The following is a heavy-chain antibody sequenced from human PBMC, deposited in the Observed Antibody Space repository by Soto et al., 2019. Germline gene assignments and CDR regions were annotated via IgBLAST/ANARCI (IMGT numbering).Heavy chain of an antibody. J-gene: IGHJ4*02. CDR2: IYYSGST. Sequence: SETLSLTCTVSGGSISSYYWSWIRQPPGKGLEWIGYIYYSGSTNYNPSLKSRVTISVDTSKNQFSLKLSSVTAADTAVYYCARNAHCGYGDVDYWGQGTLVTVSS. CDR3: ARNAHCGYGDVDY. V-gene: IGHV4-59*08. D-gene: IGHD3-10*01. CDR1: GGSISSYY.